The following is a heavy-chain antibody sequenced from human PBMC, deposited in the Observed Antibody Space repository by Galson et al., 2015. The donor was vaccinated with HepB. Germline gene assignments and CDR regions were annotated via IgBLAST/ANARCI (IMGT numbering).Heavy chain of an antibody. CDR2: IWYDGSNK. J-gene: IGHJ4*02. CDR3: ARDGTTVVSIDY. D-gene: IGHD4-23*01. CDR1: GFTFSSYG. Sequence: SLRLSCAASGFTFSSYGMHWVRQAPGKGLEWVAVIWYDGSNKYYADSVKGRFTISRDNSKNTLCLQMNSLRAEDTAVYYCARDGTTVVSIDYWGQGTLVTVSS. V-gene: IGHV3-33*01.